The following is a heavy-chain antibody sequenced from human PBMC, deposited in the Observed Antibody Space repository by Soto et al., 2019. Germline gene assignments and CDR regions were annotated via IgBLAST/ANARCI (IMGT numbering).Heavy chain of an antibody. CDR2: IFYSGNT. V-gene: IGHV4-31*03. D-gene: IGHD4-17*01. CDR1: GGSISSGVYY. J-gene: IGHJ4*02. CDR3: AILRWELGPPDY. Sequence: PSETLSLTCTVSGGSISSGVYYWSWIRQHPGKGLEWIGYIFYSGNTYYTPSLKSRVTISVDTSKNQFSLKLSSVTAADTALYYCAILRWELGPPDYWGQGTLVTVSS.